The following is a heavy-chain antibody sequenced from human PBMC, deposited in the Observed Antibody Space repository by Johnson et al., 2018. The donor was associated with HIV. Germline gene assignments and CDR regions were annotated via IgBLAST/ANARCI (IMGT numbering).Heavy chain of an antibody. CDR3: AKALGVYGDYVLDAFDI. D-gene: IGHD4-17*01. V-gene: IGHV3-64*04. CDR2: IYSGGGT. CDR1: GFTFSSYA. J-gene: IGHJ3*02. Sequence: QVQLVESGGGLVQPGGSLRLSCAASGFTFSSYAMHWVRQAPGKGLEYVSAIYSGGGTDYADSVKGRFIISRDSSKNTLYVQINSLRTEDTAVYYCAKALGVYGDYVLDAFDIWGQGTMVTVSS.